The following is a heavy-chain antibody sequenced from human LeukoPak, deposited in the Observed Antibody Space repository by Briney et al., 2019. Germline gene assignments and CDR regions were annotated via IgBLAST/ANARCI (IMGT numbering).Heavy chain of an antibody. V-gene: IGHV4-34*01. CDR1: GGSFSGYY. CDR3: ARGAGMSPAATAYYYYMDV. D-gene: IGHD2-2*01. Sequence: SETLSLTCAVYGGSFSGYYWSWIRQPPGKGLEWIGEINHSGSTNYNPSLKSRVTISVDTSKNQFSLKLSSVTATDTAVYYCARGAGMSPAATAYYYYMDVWGKGTTVTVSS. J-gene: IGHJ6*03. CDR2: INHSGST.